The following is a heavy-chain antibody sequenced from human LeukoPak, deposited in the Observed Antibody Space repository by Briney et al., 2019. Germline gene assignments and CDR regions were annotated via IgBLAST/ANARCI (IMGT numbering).Heavy chain of an antibody. CDR3: ANPKGYYDSSALIGGY. CDR2: IRYDGSNK. J-gene: IGHJ4*02. Sequence: GGSLRLSCAASGFTFSSYGMHWARQAPGKGLEWVAFIRYDGSNKYYADSVKGRFTISRDNSKNTLYLQMNSLRAEDTAVYYCANPKGYYDSSALIGGYWGQGTLVTVSS. V-gene: IGHV3-30*02. D-gene: IGHD3-22*01. CDR1: GFTFSSYG.